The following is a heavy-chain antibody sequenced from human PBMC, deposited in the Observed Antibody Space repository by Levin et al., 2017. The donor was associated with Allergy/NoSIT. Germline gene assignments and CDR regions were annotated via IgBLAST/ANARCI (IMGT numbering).Heavy chain of an antibody. J-gene: IGHJ2*01. CDR2: IYSGGST. CDR1: GFTVSSNY. V-gene: IGHV3-53*01. CDR3: ARDLIAAAGTPKYWYFDL. D-gene: IGHD6-13*01. Sequence: SGGSLRLSCAASGFTVSSNYMSWVRQAPGKGLEWVSVIYSGGSTYYADSVKGRFTISRDNSKNTLYLQMNSLRAEDTAVYYCARDLIAAAGTPKYWYFDLWGRGTLVTVSS.